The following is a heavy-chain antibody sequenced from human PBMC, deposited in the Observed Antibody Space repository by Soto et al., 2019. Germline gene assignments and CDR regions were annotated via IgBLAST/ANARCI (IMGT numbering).Heavy chain of an antibody. CDR3: ARIYYDSSGTNIDY. D-gene: IGHD3-22*01. J-gene: IGHJ4*02. Sequence: SETLSLTCTVSGGSISSYYWSWIRQPPGKGLEWIGYIYYSGSTNYNPSLKSRVTISVDTSKNQFSLKLSSVTAADTAVYYCARIYYDSSGTNIDYWGQGTLVTVSS. CDR2: IYYSGST. V-gene: IGHV4-59*08. CDR1: GGSISSYY.